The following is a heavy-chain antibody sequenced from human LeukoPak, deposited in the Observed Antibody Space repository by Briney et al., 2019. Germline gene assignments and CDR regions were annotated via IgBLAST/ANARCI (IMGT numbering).Heavy chain of an antibody. J-gene: IGHJ4*02. V-gene: IGHV3-30*02. D-gene: IGHD3-22*01. CDR3: ARLIVDDY. CDR2: TRNDGGNK. CDR1: GFIFSNYG. Sequence: GGSLRLSCAASGFIFSNYGMHWVRQAPGKGLEWVAYTRNDGGNKYYADSVKGRFTLSRDNSKNTVDLQMNSLRAEDTAVYYCARLIVDDYWGQGTLVTVSS.